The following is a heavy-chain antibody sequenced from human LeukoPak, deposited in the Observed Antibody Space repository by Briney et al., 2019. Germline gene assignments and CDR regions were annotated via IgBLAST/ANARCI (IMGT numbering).Heavy chain of an antibody. J-gene: IGHJ4*02. V-gene: IGHV3-7*01. CDR2: IKQDGSEK. D-gene: IGHD6-13*01. CDR1: GFTSSSYW. CDR3: ARDGGVIAAAGTGY. Sequence: SGGSLRLSCAASGFTSSSYWMSWVRQAPGKGLEWVANIKQDGSEKYYVDSVKGRFTISRDNAKNSLYLQMNSLRAEDTAVYYCARDGGVIAAAGTGYWGQGTLVTVSS.